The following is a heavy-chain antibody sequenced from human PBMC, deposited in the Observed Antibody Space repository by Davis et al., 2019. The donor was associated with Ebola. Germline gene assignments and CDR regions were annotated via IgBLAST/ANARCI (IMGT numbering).Heavy chain of an antibody. D-gene: IGHD2-2*01. CDR2: MNPNSGNT. V-gene: IGHV1-8*01. CDR1: GYTFTNYD. J-gene: IGHJ4*02. CDR3: ARGPESCRSFSCPYYFDS. Sequence: ASVKVSCKASGYTFTNYDINWVRQATGQGLEWVGWMNPNSGNTGYVQKVQGRVTMTRNTSISTAYMGLSSLRSEDTAVYYCARGPESCRSFSCPYYFDSWGQGTLVAVSS.